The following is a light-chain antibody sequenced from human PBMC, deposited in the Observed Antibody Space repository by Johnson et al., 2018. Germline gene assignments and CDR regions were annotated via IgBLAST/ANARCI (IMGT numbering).Light chain of an antibody. J-gene: IGLJ1*01. CDR1: SSNIGNNY. CDR2: ENN. Sequence: QSVLTQPPSVSAAPGQKVTISCSGSSSNIGNNYVSWYQQLPGTAPKLLIYENNKRPSGIPDRFSGSKSGTSATLGITGLQTGDEADYYCGTWDSSLSAGNVVGTGTKFTGL. V-gene: IGLV1-51*02. CDR3: GTWDSSLSAGNV.